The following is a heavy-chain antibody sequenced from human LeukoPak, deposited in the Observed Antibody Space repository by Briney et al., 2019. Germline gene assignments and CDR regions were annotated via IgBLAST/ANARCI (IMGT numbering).Heavy chain of an antibody. Sequence: GSLRLSCAASGFTFSSYSMNWVRQAPGKGLEWVSSISSSSYIYYADSVKGRFTISRDNAKNSLYLQMNSLRAEDTAVYYCARDRGPHAFDIWGQGTMVTVSS. CDR3: ARDRGPHAFDI. J-gene: IGHJ3*02. CDR2: ISSSSYI. D-gene: IGHD3-10*01. CDR1: GFTFSSYS. V-gene: IGHV3-21*01.